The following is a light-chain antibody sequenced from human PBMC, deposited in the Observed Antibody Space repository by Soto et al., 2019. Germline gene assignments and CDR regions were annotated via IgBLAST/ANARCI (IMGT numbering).Light chain of an antibody. CDR1: SSDVGAYNY. CDR2: EVS. CDR3: SSLTTSFTYV. Sequence: SVLTRPASVSGSPGQSVAISCTGTSSDVGAYNYISWYQQHPGKAPKLLLSEVSNRPSGVSDRFSGSKSGNTASLTISGLQAEDEADYYCSSLTTSFTYVFGTGTKVTVL. J-gene: IGLJ1*01. V-gene: IGLV2-14*01.